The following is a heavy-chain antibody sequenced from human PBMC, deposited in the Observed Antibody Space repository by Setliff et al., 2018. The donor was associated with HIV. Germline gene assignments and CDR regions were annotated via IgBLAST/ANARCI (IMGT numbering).Heavy chain of an antibody. V-gene: IGHV3-33*08. J-gene: IGHJ6*03. CDR3: ARAEAVAGKSYMDV. D-gene: IGHD6-19*01. CDR1: GFTFSSFG. Sequence: GGSLRLSCAASGFTFSSFGMHWVRQAPGKGLEWVAVIWYDGSNKYYADSVKGRFTISRDNSKNTLYLQMNSPRAEDTAVYYCARAEAVAGKSYMDVWGKGTTVTVSS. CDR2: IWYDGSNK.